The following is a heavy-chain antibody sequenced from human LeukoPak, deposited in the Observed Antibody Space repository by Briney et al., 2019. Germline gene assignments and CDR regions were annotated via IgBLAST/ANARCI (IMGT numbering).Heavy chain of an antibody. J-gene: IGHJ4*02. D-gene: IGHD6-6*01. CDR3: ARDGRYKCSSSWCLGYFDY. Sequence: GRSLRLSCAASGFTFSSYGMHWVRQAPGKGLEWVAVISYDGSNKYYADSVKGRFTISRDNSKNTLYLQMNSLRAEDTAVYYCARDGRYKCSSSWCLGYFDYWGQGTLVTVSS. CDR2: ISYDGSNK. CDR1: GFTFSSYG. V-gene: IGHV3-30*03.